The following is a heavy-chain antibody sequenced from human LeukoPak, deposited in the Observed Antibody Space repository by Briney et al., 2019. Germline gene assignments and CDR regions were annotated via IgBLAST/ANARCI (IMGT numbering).Heavy chain of an antibody. CDR1: RCTFTSYA. D-gene: IGHD4-17*01. J-gene: IGHJ5*02. Sequence: AASVKVSCKASRCTFTSYAISWVRQAPGQGLEWMGGIIPIFGTANYAQKFQGRVTITADESTSTAYMALSSLRSEDTAVYYCAGCYGHTYENWFDPWGQGTLVTVSS. CDR3: AGCYGHTYENWFDP. CDR2: IIPIFGTA. V-gene: IGHV1-69*13.